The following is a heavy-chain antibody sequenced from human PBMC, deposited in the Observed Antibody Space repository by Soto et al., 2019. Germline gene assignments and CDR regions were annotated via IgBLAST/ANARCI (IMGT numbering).Heavy chain of an antibody. CDR1: GGSISSGGYS. V-gene: IGHV4-30-2*01. Sequence: QLQLQESGSGLVKPSQTLSLTCAVSGGSISSGGYSWSWIRQPPGKGLEWIGYIYHSGTTYYNPSLKSRVTISVDRSKNQFSLKLSSVTAADTAVYYCARAHYGDYGYGMDVWGQGTTVTVSS. J-gene: IGHJ6*02. D-gene: IGHD4-17*01. CDR2: IYHSGTT. CDR3: ARAHYGDYGYGMDV.